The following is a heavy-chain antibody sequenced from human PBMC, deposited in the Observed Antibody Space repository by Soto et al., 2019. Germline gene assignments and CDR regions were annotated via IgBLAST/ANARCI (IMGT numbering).Heavy chain of an antibody. CDR2: IYSGGGA. CDR1: GFSVSNNY. V-gene: IGHV3-53*01. J-gene: IGHJ4*02. Sequence: VGSLSLSCAASGFSVSNNYMAWVRHAPGKGLEWVSVIYSGGGAAYADSVGGRFTISRDNAKESVFLEMSSLRAEDTAVYYCATIVGHLGWLAFGGQGPLVTVSS. D-gene: IGHD2-15*01. CDR3: ATIVGHLGWLAF.